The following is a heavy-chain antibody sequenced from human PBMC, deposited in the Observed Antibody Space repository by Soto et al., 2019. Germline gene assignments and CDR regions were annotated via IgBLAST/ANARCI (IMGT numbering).Heavy chain of an antibody. Sequence: GGSLRLSCAASGFTFSSYGMHWVRQAPGKGLEWVAVISYDGSNKYYADSVKGRFTISRDNSKNTLYLQMNSLRAEDAAVYYCAKDVVVGATTGLGDYYYYYGMDVWGQGTTVTVSS. CDR1: GFTFSSYG. CDR3: AKDVVVGATTGLGDYYYYYGMDV. CDR2: ISYDGSNK. D-gene: IGHD1-26*01. J-gene: IGHJ6*02. V-gene: IGHV3-30*18.